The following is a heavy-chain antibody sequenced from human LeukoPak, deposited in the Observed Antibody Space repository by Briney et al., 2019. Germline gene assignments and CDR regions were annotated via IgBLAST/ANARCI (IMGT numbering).Heavy chain of an antibody. CDR3: ARGPRRSSRSFGY. CDR1: GGSFSGYY. D-gene: IGHD6-13*01. J-gene: IGHJ4*02. V-gene: IGHV4-34*01. CDR2: INHSGST. Sequence: NPSETLSLTCAVYGGSFSGYYWSWIRQPPGKGLEWIGEINHSGSTNYNPSLKSRVTISVDTSKNQFSLKLSSVTAADTAVYYCARGPRRSSRSFGYWGQGTLVTVSS.